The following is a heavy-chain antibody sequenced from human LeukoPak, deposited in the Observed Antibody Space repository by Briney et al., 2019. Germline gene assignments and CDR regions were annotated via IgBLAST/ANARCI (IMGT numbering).Heavy chain of an antibody. CDR1: GFTFSSYA. CDR3: ARVYSSSWYSGYLYMDH. J-gene: IGHJ6*03. Sequence: GGSLRLSCAASGFTFSSYAMSWVRQAPGKGLEWVSPISYRSSDIEYADSVRGRFTISRDNAKQSLFLQMSGLRAEDTAVYYCARVYSSSWYSGYLYMDHWGKGTTVAVSS. D-gene: IGHD6-13*01. CDR2: ISYRSSDI. V-gene: IGHV3-21*01.